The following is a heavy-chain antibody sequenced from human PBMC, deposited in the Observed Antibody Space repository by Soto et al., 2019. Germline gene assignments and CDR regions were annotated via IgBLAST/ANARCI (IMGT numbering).Heavy chain of an antibody. J-gene: IGHJ4*02. CDR1: GYTFTSYG. D-gene: IGHD3-22*01. CDR2: ISAYNGNT. V-gene: IGHV1-18*04. CDR3: ARSDYYDSSGYYHTFDY. Sequence: QVQLVQSGAEVKKPGASVKVSCKASGYTFTSYGISWVRQAPGQGLEWMGWISAYNGNTNYAQKLQGRVTMTTDTSTSTAYMELRSLRSDDTAVYYCARSDYYDSSGYYHTFDYWGQGTLVTVSS.